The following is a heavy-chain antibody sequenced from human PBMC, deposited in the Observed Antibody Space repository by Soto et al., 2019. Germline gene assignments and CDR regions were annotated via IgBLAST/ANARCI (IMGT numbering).Heavy chain of an antibody. CDR1: GFTFSSYA. CDR3: AKSGAIAAAGSDYFDY. Sequence: EVQLLESGGGLVQPGGSLRLSCAASGFTFSSYAMSWVRQAPGKGLEWVSAISGSGGSTYYADSVKGRFTISRDNSKNTLYLQMNSLRAEDTAVYYCAKSGAIAAAGSDYFDYWGQGTLVTFSS. V-gene: IGHV3-23*01. D-gene: IGHD6-13*01. CDR2: ISGSGGST. J-gene: IGHJ4*02.